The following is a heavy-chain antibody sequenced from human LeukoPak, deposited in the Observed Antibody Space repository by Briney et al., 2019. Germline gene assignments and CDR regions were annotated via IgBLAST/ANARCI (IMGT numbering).Heavy chain of an antibody. D-gene: IGHD3-22*01. Sequence: GGSLRLSCAASGFTVSSNYMSWVRQAPGKGLEWVSVIYSGGSTYYADSVKGRFTISRDNSKNTLYLQMNSLRAEDTAVYYCAKTTYYYDSSGYLNWFDPWGQGTLVTVSS. CDR2: IYSGGST. V-gene: IGHV3-53*01. CDR3: AKTTYYYDSSGYLNWFDP. CDR1: GFTVSSNY. J-gene: IGHJ5*02.